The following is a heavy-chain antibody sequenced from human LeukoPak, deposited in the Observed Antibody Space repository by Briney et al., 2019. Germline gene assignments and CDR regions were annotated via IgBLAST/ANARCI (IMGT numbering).Heavy chain of an antibody. CDR3: ARWGSITTARFDY. D-gene: IGHD3-16*01. CDR2: IYYSGST. CDR1: GGSISSYY. J-gene: IGHJ4*02. V-gene: IGHV4-59*01. Sequence: SETLSLTCTVSGGSISSYYWSWIRQPPGKGLEWIGYIYYSGSTNYNPSLKSRVTISVDTSKNQFSLELSSVTAADTAVYYCARWGSITTARFDYWGQGALVTVSS.